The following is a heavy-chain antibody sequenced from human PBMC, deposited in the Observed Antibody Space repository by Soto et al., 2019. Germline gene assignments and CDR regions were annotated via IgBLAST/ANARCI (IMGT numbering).Heavy chain of an antibody. CDR3: AKDIVVVVAATPQDLDY. V-gene: IGHV3-23*01. Sequence: GGPLRLSSSASGVTIRGYAMSWVRQAPGKGLKWVSAIGGSGGSTYYADSVKGRFTISRDNSKNTLYLQMNSLRAEDTAVYYCAKDIVVVVAATPQDLDYWGQGTLVTVSS. D-gene: IGHD2-15*01. CDR2: IGGSGGST. J-gene: IGHJ4*02. CDR1: GVTIRGYA.